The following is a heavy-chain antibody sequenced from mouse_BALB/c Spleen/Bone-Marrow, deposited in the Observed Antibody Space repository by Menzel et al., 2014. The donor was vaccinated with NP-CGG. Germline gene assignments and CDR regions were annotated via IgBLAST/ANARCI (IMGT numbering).Heavy chain of an antibody. D-gene: IGHD1-1*01. Sequence: QVQLKQSGAELARPGASVKLSCKASGYTFTSYWMQWVKQRPGQGLEWIGAIYPGDGDTRYTQKFKGKATLTADKSSSTAYMQLSSLASEDSAVYYCARFITTVVAKYFDVWGAGTTVTVSS. CDR1: GYTFTSYW. CDR3: ARFITTVVAKYFDV. J-gene: IGHJ1*01. CDR2: IYPGDGDT. V-gene: IGHV1-87*01.